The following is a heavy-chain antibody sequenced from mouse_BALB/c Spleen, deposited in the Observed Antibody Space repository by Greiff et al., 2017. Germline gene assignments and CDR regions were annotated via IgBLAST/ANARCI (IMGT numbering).Heavy chain of an antibody. V-gene: IGHV5-6-5*01. D-gene: IGHD2-4*01. J-gene: IGHJ2*01. CDR2: ISSGGST. CDR3: ARWYDYADVLDY. CDR1: GFTFSSYA. Sequence: EVMLVESGGGLVKPGGSLKLSCAASGFTFSSYAMSWVRQTPEKRLEWAASISSGGSTYYPDSVKGRFTISRDNARNILYLQMNSLRSEDTDMYCCARWYDYADVLDYWGQGTTLTVSS.